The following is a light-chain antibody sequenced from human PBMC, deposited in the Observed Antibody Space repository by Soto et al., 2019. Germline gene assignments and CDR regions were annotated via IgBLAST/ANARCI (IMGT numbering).Light chain of an antibody. CDR2: TTS. CDR3: PQANSFPLH. J-gene: IGKJ4*01. CDR1: QDINNW. V-gene: IGKV1-12*01. Sequence: DIQMTQSPSSVSASVGDRVTITCRASQDINNWLAWYQQKPGKAPKLLIYTTSSLQSGVPSRFSGSGSGTDFPLPIRRLQAEDFATYFCPQANSFPLHFGGGAKVEIK.